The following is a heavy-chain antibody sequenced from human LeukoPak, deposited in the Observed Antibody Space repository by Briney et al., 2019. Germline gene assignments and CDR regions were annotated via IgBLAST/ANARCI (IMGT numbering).Heavy chain of an antibody. CDR1: GGSISSSSYY. CDR2: IYYSGNT. Sequence: PSETLSLTCTVSGGSISSSSYYWGWIRQPPGKGLEWIGSIYYSGNTYYNPSLKSRVTISVDTSKNQFSLKLSSVTAADTAVYYCARDTYDFWSGQYYFDYWGQGTLVTVSS. J-gene: IGHJ4*02. V-gene: IGHV4-39*01. D-gene: IGHD3-3*01. CDR3: ARDTYDFWSGQYYFDY.